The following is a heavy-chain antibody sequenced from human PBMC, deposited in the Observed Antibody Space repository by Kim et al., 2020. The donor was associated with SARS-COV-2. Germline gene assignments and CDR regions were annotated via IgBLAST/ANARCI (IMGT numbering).Heavy chain of an antibody. Sequence: SETLSLTCAVYGGSFSGYYWSWIRQPPGKGLEWIGEINHSGSTNYNPSLKSRVTISVDTSKNQFSLKLSSVTAADTAVYYCARIGGYSYYYYYYGMDVWGQGTTVTVSS. J-gene: IGHJ6*02. CDR1: GGSFSGYY. V-gene: IGHV4-34*01. D-gene: IGHD2-21*02. CDR2: INHSGST. CDR3: ARIGGYSYYYYYYGMDV.